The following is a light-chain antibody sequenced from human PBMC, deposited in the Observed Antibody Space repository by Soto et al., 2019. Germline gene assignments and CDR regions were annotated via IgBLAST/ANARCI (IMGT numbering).Light chain of an antibody. CDR3: SSYTVSTTVV. CDR2: DVT. CDR1: SSDVGGYNY. Sequence: QSALTQPASVSGSPGQSITLSCTGTSSDVGGYNYVSWYQQHPGQAPKLMIYDVTNRPSGVSDRFSGSKSGNTASLTISGLQAEDEADYFCSSYTVSTTVVFGGGTQLTVL. J-gene: IGLJ3*02. V-gene: IGLV2-14*03.